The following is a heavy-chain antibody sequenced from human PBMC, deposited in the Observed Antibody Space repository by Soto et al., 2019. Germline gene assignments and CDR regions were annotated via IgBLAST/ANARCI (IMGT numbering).Heavy chain of an antibody. V-gene: IGHV3-23*01. CDR2: IHGSGGNK. CDR3: ARDFGDYGALDT. CDR1: GFRFRNYA. Sequence: GGSLRLSCAASGFRFRNYAMSWVRQAPGKGLEWVSFIHGSGGNKYYADSVKGRFTISRDNSKNTLYLQMSSLRAEDTAVYYCARDFGDYGALDTGGQGTMVTVSS. D-gene: IGHD4-17*01. J-gene: IGHJ3*02.